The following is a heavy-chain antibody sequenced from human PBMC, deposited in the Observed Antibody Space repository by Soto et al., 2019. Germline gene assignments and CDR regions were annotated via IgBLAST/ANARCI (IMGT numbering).Heavy chain of an antibody. CDR3: ATGSYDSSGYYYWFDP. J-gene: IGHJ5*02. CDR2: IIPIFGTA. D-gene: IGHD3-22*01. CDR1: GGTFSSYA. V-gene: IGHV1-69*13. Sequence: SVKVSCKASGGTFSSYAISWVRQAPGQGLEWMGGIIPIFGTANYAQKFQGRVTITADESTSTAYMELSSLRSEDTAVYYCATGSYDSSGYYYWFDPWGQGTLVTVSS.